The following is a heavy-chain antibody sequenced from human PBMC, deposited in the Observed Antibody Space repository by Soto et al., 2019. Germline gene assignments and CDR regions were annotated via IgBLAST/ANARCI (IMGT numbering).Heavy chain of an antibody. J-gene: IGHJ4*02. CDR2: IFYNGNA. CDR1: GGSISNGDYY. Sequence: SETLSLTCTVSGGSISNGDYYWSWIRQHPGKGLEWIGYIFYNGNAYYTPSLKSRITISVDTSENQFSLKLTSVTAADTAVYYCGAQHYGAKKYYFENWGQGTLVTVSS. D-gene: IGHD4-17*01. V-gene: IGHV4-31*03. CDR3: GAQHYGAKKYYFEN.